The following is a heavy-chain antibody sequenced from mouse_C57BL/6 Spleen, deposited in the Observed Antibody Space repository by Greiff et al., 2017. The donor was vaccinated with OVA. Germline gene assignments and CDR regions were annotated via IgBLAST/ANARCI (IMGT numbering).Heavy chain of an antibody. CDR3: ERDEGGSSYVYFDY. CDR1: GFTFSSYA. J-gene: IGHJ2*01. Sequence: EVQLVESGGGLVKPGGSLKLSCAASGFTFSSYAMSWVRQTPEKRLEWVATISDGGSYTYYPDNVKGRFTISRDNAKNNLYLQMSHLKSEDTAMYYCERDEGGSSYVYFDYWGQGTTLTVSS. V-gene: IGHV5-4*01. D-gene: IGHD1-1*01. CDR2: ISDGGSYT.